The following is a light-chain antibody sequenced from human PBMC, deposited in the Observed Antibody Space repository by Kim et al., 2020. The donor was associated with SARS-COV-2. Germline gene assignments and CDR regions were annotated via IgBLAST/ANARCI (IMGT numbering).Light chain of an antibody. V-gene: IGKV1-5*03. CDR1: QIVDTY. Sequence: DIQMTQSPSTLSASVGDRVTITCRASQIVDTYLAWYQQKPGKAPNLLIYQASNLQIGVPSRFSGSGSGAEFTLTISSLQPDDFATYYCQHYIRFPYTFGQGNKLEI. J-gene: IGKJ2*01. CDR2: QAS. CDR3: QHYIRFPYT.